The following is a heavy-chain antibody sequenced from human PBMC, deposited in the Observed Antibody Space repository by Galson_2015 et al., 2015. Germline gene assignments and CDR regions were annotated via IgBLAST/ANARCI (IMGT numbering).Heavy chain of an antibody. Sequence: AVISYDGSNKYYADSVKGRFTISRDNSKNALYLQMNSLRAEDTALYYCAKDLGYDSSGYYSSGYYFGMDVWGQGATVTVSS. J-gene: IGHJ6*02. D-gene: IGHD3-22*01. CDR2: ISYDGSNK. V-gene: IGHV3-30-3*02. CDR3: AKDLGYDSSGYYSSGYYFGMDV.